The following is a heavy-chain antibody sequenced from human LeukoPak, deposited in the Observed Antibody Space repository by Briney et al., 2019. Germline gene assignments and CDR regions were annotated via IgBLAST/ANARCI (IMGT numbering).Heavy chain of an antibody. CDR1: GGSISSSSYY. CDR2: IYYSGST. CDR3: ARGIFGVVINYFDY. J-gene: IGHJ4*02. Sequence: SETLSLTCTVSGGSISSSSYYWGWIRRPPGKGLEWIGSIYYSGSTYYNPSLKSRVTISVDTSKNQFSLKLSSVTAADTAVYYCARGIFGVVINYFDYWGQGTLVTVS. D-gene: IGHD3-3*01. V-gene: IGHV4-39*01.